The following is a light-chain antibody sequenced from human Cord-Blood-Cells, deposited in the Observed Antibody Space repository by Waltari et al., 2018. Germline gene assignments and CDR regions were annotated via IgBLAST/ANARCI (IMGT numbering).Light chain of an antibody. CDR3: AAWDDSLSGPV. J-gene: IGLJ3*02. CDR1: SSNIGSNY. Sequence: QSVLTQPPSASGTPGQRVTISCSGSSSNIGSNYVYWYQQLPGTAPKLLIYRNNRRPSGVPARFSCSKSGTSASLAISGLRSEDEADYDCAAWDDSLSGPVFGGGTKLTVL. V-gene: IGLV1-47*01. CDR2: RNN.